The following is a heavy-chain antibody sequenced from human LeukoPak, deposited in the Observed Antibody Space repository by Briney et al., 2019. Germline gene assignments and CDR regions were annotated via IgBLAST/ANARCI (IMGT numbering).Heavy chain of an antibody. V-gene: IGHV3-21*01. J-gene: IGHJ4*02. D-gene: IGHD1-1*01. CDR3: AKGGSNNWSFDN. Sequence: GGSLRLSCAASGFTFSSYSMNWVRQAPGKGLEWVSSISSSSSYIYYADSVKGRFTISRDNAKNSLYLQMNSLRAEDTAVYYCAKGGSNNWSFDNWGQGTLVTVSS. CDR2: ISSSSSYI. CDR1: GFTFSSYS.